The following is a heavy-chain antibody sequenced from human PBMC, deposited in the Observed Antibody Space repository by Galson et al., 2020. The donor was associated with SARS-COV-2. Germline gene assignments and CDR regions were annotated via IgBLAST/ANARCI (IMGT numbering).Heavy chain of an antibody. CDR2: ISYDGSNK. CDR1: GFTFSSYA. J-gene: IGHJ6*02. CDR3: ARELSYYGMDV. Sequence: GESLKISCAASGFTFSSYAMHWVRQAPGKGLEWVAVISYDGSNKYYADSVKGRFTIPRDNSKNTLYLQMNSLRAEDTAVYYCARELSYYGMDVWGQGTTVTISS. V-gene: IGHV3-30*04. D-gene: IGHD2-8*01.